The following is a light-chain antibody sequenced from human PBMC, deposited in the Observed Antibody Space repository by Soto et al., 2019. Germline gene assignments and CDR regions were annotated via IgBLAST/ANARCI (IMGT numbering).Light chain of an antibody. Sequence: QSVLTQPASVSGSPGQSITISCTGTSSDVGSYNLVSWYQQHPGKAPKLMIYEGSKRPSGVSNRFSGSKSGNTASLTISGIQAEDEADYYCCSYAGSSTWVFGGGTQLTV. CDR2: EGS. V-gene: IGLV2-23*01. J-gene: IGLJ3*02. CDR1: SSDVGSYNL. CDR3: CSYAGSSTWV.